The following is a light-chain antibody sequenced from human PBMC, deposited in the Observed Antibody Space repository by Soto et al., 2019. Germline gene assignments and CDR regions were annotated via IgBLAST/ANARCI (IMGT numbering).Light chain of an antibody. J-gene: IGLJ2*01. V-gene: IGLV1-51*01. Sequence: QSVLTQPPSVSAAPGQKVTISCSGSSSNIGNNYVSWYQQLPGTAPKLLIYDNNKRPSGIPDRFSGSKSGTSATLGITGLXXGXXXDYYCGTWDSSLSAVVFGGGTKL. CDR2: DNN. CDR3: GTWDSSLSAVV. CDR1: SSNIGNNY.